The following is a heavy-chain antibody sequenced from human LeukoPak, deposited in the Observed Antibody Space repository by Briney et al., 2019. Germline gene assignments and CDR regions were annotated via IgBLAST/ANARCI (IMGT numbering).Heavy chain of an antibody. V-gene: IGHV3-48*01. CDR1: GFTFSTYS. CDR2: ISSSSGTI. CDR3: ARDVSSAGGKFDF. J-gene: IGHJ4*02. Sequence: PGGSLRLSCAASGFTFSTYSMNWVRQAPGKGLEWVSYISSSSGTIYYADSVKGRFALSRDNAKNSLYLQMNSLIAEDTAVYYCARDVSSAGGKFDFGGQGTPVTVSS. D-gene: IGHD4-23*01.